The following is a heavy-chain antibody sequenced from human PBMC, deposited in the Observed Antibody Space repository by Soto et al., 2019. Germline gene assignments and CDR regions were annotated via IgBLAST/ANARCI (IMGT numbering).Heavy chain of an antibody. J-gene: IGHJ6*02. Sequence: QVQMVESGGGVVQPGRSLRLSCAASGFTFSYYAMHWVRQSPGKGLEWVALISYEGSNTFYADAVKGRFTISRDNTKDTLNLQMNRLSIEDTAVYYCARCSFFRPLAYFVMDVWGQGTTVIVSS. D-gene: IGHD3-10*02. CDR2: ISYEGSNT. V-gene: IGHV3-30-3*01. CDR3: ARCSFFRPLAYFVMDV. CDR1: GFTFSYYA.